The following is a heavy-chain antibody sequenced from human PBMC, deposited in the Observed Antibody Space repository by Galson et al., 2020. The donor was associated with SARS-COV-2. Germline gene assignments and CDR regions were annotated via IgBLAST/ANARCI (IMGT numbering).Heavy chain of an antibody. Sequence: ASVKVSCKASGYTFTSYGISWVRQAPGPGLEWMGWISAYTGNTNYAQKLQGRVTMTTDTSTSTAYMELRSLRSDDTAVYYCARDDSGYDGGDAFDIGGQGTMVTVSS. CDR1: GYTFTSYG. CDR2: ISAYTGNT. D-gene: IGHD5-12*01. J-gene: IGHJ3*02. V-gene: IGHV1-18*01. CDR3: ARDDSGYDGGDAFDI.